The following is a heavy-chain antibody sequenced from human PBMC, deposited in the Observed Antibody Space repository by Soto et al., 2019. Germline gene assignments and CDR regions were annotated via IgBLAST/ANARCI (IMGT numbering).Heavy chain of an antibody. V-gene: IGHV3-74*01. D-gene: IGHD1-26*01. CDR2: INSDGSST. Sequence: LRLSCAASGFTFSSYWMHWVRQAPGKGLVWVSRINSDGSSTSYADSVKGRFTISRDNAKNTLYLQMNSLRAEDTAVYYCARVGATSYYYYYGMDVWGQGTTVTVS. J-gene: IGHJ6*02. CDR1: GFTFSSYW. CDR3: ARVGATSYYYYYGMDV.